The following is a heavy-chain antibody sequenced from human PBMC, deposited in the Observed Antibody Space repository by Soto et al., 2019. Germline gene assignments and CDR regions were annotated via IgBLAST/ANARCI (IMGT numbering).Heavy chain of an antibody. CDR3: ARDRGDGSGSYFY. CDR2: IWYDGSNK. CDR1: GFTFSSYG. D-gene: IGHD1-26*01. Sequence: HPGGSLRLSCAASGFTFSSYGVHWVRQAPGKGLEWVAVIWYDGSNKYYADSVKGRFTISRDNSKNTLYLQMNSLRAEDTAVYYCARDRGDGSGSYFYWGQGTLVTVSS. J-gene: IGHJ4*02. V-gene: IGHV3-33*01.